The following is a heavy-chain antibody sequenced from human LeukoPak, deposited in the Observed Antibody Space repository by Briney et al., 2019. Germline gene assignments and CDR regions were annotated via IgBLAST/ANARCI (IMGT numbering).Heavy chain of an antibody. Sequence: PSETLSLTCAVYGGSFSGYYWSWIRQPPGKGLEWIGEINHSGSTNYNPSLKSRVTISVDTSKNQFSLKLSSATAADTAVYYCARPDSSGSPFDYWGQGTLVTVSS. CDR3: ARPDSSGSPFDY. V-gene: IGHV4-34*01. J-gene: IGHJ4*02. CDR1: GGSFSGYY. CDR2: INHSGST. D-gene: IGHD3-10*01.